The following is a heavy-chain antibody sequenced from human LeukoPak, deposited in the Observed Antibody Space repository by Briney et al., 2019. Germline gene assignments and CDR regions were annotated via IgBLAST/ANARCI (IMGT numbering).Heavy chain of an antibody. Sequence: GSLRLSCAASGFTFSSYAMHWVRQAPGKGLEWVAVISYDGSNKYYADSVKGRFTISRDNSKNTLYLQMNSLRAEDTAVYYCARGWWELLNFFDYWGQGTLVTVSS. CDR3: ARGWWELLNFFDY. D-gene: IGHD1-26*01. CDR2: ISYDGSNK. V-gene: IGHV3-30-3*01. J-gene: IGHJ4*02. CDR1: GFTFSSYA.